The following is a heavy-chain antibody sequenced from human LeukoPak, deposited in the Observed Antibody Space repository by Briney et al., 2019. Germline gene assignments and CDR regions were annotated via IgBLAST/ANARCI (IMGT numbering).Heavy chain of an antibody. CDR2: INTNTGNP. J-gene: IGHJ4*02. D-gene: IGHD6-19*01. Sequence: ASVTVSCKASGHTFTGYYMHWVRQAPGQGLEWMGWINTNTGNPTYAQGFTGRFVFSLDTSVSTAYLQISSLKAEDTAVYYCARGSSGKGDLWGQGTLVTVSS. CDR1: GHTFTGYY. CDR3: ARGSSGKGDL. V-gene: IGHV7-4-1*02.